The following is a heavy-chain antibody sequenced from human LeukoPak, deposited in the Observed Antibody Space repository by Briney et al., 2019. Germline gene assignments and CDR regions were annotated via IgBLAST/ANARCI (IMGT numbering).Heavy chain of an antibody. Sequence: GASVKVSCKASGGTFSSYAISWVRQAPGQGLEWMGGIIPIFGTANYAQKFQGRVTITADESTSTAYMELSSLRSDDTAVYYCARDEITMMTYYYGMDVWGQGTTVTVSS. CDR3: ARDEITMMTYYYGMDV. D-gene: IGHD3-22*01. CDR1: GGTFSSYA. J-gene: IGHJ6*02. CDR2: IIPIFGTA. V-gene: IGHV1-69*13.